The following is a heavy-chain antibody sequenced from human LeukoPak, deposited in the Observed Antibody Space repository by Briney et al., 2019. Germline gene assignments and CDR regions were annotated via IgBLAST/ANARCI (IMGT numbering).Heavy chain of an antibody. J-gene: IGHJ4*02. D-gene: IGHD1-26*01. CDR2: ISYDGSNK. CDR1: GFTFSSYG. Sequence: PGGSLRLSCAASGFTFSSYGMHWVRQAPGKGLEWVAVISYDGSNKYYADSVKGRFTISRDNSKNTLYLQMNSLRAEDTAVYYCAKLGGWVDYWGQGTLVTVSS. V-gene: IGHV3-30*18. CDR3: AKLGGWVDY.